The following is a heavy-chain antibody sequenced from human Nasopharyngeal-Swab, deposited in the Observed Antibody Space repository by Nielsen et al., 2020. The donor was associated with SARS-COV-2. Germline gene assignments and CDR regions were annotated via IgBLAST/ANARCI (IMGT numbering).Heavy chain of an antibody. CDR3: ASEGSGVFGVVIYAFDI. D-gene: IGHD3-3*01. CDR2: VTPEDGEP. V-gene: IGHV1-24*01. CDR1: GYTLTVLP. Sequence: ASAKVSCKVSGYTLTVLPIHWVRQAPGKGLEWMGTVTPEDGEPIYAQNFQGRVTMTEDTSTYTAYLELSSLRSEDTAVYYCASEGSGVFGVVIYAFDIWGPGTLVTVSS. J-gene: IGHJ3*02.